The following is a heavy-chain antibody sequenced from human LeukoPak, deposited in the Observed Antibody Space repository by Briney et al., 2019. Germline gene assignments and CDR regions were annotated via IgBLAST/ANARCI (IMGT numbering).Heavy chain of an antibody. CDR2: IDPSGGST. CDR3: AKPRSSGWYDY. J-gene: IGHJ4*02. Sequence: ASVKVSCKASGYTFTSYYMHWVRQAPGQGLEWMGIIDPSGGSTSYAQKFQGRVTMTRDTSTSTVYMELNSLRAEDTAVYYCAKPRSSGWYDYWGQGTLVTVSS. CDR1: GYTFTSYY. V-gene: IGHV1-46*01. D-gene: IGHD6-19*01.